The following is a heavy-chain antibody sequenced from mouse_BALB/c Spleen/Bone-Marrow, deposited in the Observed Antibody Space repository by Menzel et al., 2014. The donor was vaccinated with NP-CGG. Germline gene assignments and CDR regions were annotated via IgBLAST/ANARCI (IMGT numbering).Heavy chain of an antibody. CDR1: GFSLTSYG. CDR3: ARGEKVLRRYYAMDY. D-gene: IGHD2-4*01. CDR2: IWAGGST. Sequence: QVQLKESGPGLVAPSQSLSITCTVSGFSLTSYGVHRVRQPPGKGLEWLGVIWAGGSTNYNSALMSRLSINKDNSKSQVCLKMNSLQTDDTAMYYCARGEKVLRRYYAMDYWGQGTSVTVSS. V-gene: IGHV2-9*02. J-gene: IGHJ4*01.